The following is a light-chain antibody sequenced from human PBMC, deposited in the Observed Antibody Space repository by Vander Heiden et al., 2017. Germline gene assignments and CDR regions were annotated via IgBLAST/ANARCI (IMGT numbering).Light chain of an antibody. Sequence: QSALTQPASVSGSPGQSITISCTGTSSDVGGYNYVSWYQHHPGKAPKLMIYDVSNRPSGVSNRFSGSKSGNTASLTISALQAEDEADYYCSSYTSSSTKVFGTGTKVTGL. CDR1: SSDVGGYNY. V-gene: IGLV2-14*03. CDR3: SSYTSSSTKV. CDR2: DVS. J-gene: IGLJ1*01.